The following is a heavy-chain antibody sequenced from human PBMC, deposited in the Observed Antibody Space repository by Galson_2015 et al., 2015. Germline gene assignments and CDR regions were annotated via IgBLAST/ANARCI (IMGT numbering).Heavy chain of an antibody. Sequence: SLRLSCAASGFTFSNAWMSWVRQAPGKGLEWVGRIKSKTDGGTTDYAAPVKGRFTISRDDSKNTLYLQMNSLKTEDTAVYYCTTDQDSDYYDRDWWGQGTLVTVSS. CDR1: GFTFSNAW. D-gene: IGHD3-22*01. CDR2: IKSKTDGGTT. V-gene: IGHV3-15*01. J-gene: IGHJ4*02. CDR3: TTDQDSDYYDRDW.